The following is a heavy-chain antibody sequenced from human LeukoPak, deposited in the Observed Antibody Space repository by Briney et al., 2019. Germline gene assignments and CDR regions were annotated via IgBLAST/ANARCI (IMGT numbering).Heavy chain of an antibody. CDR1: GGSFSGYY. CDR2: INHSGST. Sequence: SETLSLTCAVYGGSFSGYYWSWIRQPPGKGLEWIGEINHSGSTNYNPSLKSRVTISVDTSKNQFSLKLSSVTAADTAVYYCARAREDTYYYDSRVVGAFDIWGQGTMVTVSS. V-gene: IGHV4-34*01. J-gene: IGHJ3*02. D-gene: IGHD3-22*01. CDR3: ARAREDTYYYDSRVVGAFDI.